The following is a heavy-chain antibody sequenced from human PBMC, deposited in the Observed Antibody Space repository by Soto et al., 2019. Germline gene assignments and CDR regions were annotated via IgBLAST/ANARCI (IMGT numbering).Heavy chain of an antibody. CDR3: TRDRSTGDY. J-gene: IGHJ4*02. V-gene: IGHV1-18*01. CDR2: ISANTGHT. Sequence: QVQLVQPGAEVKKPGASVKVSCKASGYTFTNYGISWVRQAPGQGLEWMGWISANTGHTDYAEKYQGRVTMTTDTSTSTAYMELRSLTSDDTAAYYCTRDRSTGDYWGQGTLVTVSS. CDR1: GYTFTNYG.